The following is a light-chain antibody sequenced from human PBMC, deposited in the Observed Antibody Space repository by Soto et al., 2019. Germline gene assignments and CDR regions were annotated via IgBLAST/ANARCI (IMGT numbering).Light chain of an antibody. Sequence: QSVLTQPPSVSGAPGQRVTISCTGSSSNIGAGYDVHWYQQLPGTAPKLLIYGNSNRPSGVPDRFSGSKSGTSASLAITGLQAEDEADYYCQSYDSSLGGLGVFGGGTQLTVL. CDR3: QSYDSSLGGLGV. V-gene: IGLV1-40*01. CDR1: SSNIGAGYD. CDR2: GNS. J-gene: IGLJ2*01.